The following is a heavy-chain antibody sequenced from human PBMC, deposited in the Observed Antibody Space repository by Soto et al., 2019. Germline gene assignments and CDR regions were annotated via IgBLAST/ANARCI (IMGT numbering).Heavy chain of an antibody. CDR2: INAGNGNT. Sequence: ASVNVSCKASGYTFTSYAMHWVRQAPGQRLEWMGWINAGNGNTKYSQKFQGRVTITRDTSASTAYMELSSLRSEDTAVYYCASGPTNRIKLWEYYFDYWGQGTLGTVSS. CDR3: ASGPTNRIKLWEYYFDY. J-gene: IGHJ4*02. V-gene: IGHV1-3*01. D-gene: IGHD5-18*01. CDR1: GYTFTSYA.